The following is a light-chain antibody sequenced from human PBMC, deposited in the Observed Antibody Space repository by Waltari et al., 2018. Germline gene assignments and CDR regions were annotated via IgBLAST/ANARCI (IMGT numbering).Light chain of an antibody. CDR2: QVS. CDR3: SSYSTSTYPI. Sequence: QSALTQPASVSASLGQSITISCTGTGRDICAYDYFSWYQQHPGKAPKLIIFQVSNRPSGVSDRFSASKSGMTASLSISGLRTDDEAIYYCSSYSTSTYPIFGGGTKVTVL. J-gene: IGLJ2*01. V-gene: IGLV2-14*01. CDR1: GRDICAYDY.